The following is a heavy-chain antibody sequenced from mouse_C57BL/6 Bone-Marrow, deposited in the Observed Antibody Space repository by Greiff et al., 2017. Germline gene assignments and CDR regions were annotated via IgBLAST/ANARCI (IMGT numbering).Heavy chain of an antibody. CDR1: GFTFSSYG. D-gene: IGHD2-2*01. J-gene: IGHJ2*01. CDR3: ARRGRIYYGYDEGDY. Sequence: EVKLVESGGDLVKPGGSLKLSCAASGFTFSSYGMSWVRQTPDQRLEWVATISSGGSYTYYPDSVKGRFTISSDNAKNTLYLQMSSLKSEDTAMYYCARRGRIYYGYDEGDYWGQGTTLTVSS. CDR2: ISSGGSYT. V-gene: IGHV5-6*02.